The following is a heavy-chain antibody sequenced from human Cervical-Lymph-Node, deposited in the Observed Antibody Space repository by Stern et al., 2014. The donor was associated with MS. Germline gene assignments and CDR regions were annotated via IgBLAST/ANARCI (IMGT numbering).Heavy chain of an antibody. CDR1: GYTFSSYG. V-gene: IGHV1-3*01. CDR3: ATHVPVPRGWF. CDR2: INAGNGET. Sequence: VHLVESGAEVKKPGASVKVSCKASGYTFSSYGMHWVRQAHGQRPEWMGWINAGNGETKYSQKFQGRVTISRDISATTAYMELSTLRSEDTAVYYCATHVPVPRGWFWGQGTLVTVSS. D-gene: IGHD3-10*01. J-gene: IGHJ4*02.